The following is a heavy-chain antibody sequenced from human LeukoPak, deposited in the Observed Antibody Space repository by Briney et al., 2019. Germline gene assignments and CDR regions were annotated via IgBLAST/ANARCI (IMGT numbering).Heavy chain of an antibody. J-gene: IGHJ4*02. CDR3: ARRSGRRYEY. CDR1: GFTFRSYE. D-gene: IGHD5-24*01. V-gene: IGHV3-48*03. Sequence: GGSLRLSCAASGFTFRSYEMNWVRHAPGRGLEWVSHISGGGESTVYPDAVKGRFTISRDNAKNSLYLQMNSLRVEDTGVYYCARRSGRRYEYWGQGVLVTVSP. CDR2: ISGGGEST.